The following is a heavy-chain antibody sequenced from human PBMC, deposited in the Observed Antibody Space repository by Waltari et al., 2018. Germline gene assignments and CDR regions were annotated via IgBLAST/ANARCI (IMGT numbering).Heavy chain of an antibody. CDR3: ARLDFVGAPY. D-gene: IGHD1-26*01. Sequence: QGQLQESGPGLGKPLGTVSVTGAVSGGSVSRSNWWSRVRQRPGKGLEWFGESYDSGSTYADPSLNSRFTISVDKSKTQFSLKLSSVAAADTSVYYCARLDFVGAPYWGQGTLVTVSS. CDR1: GGSVSRSNW. CDR2: SYDSGST. J-gene: IGHJ4*02. V-gene: IGHV4-4*02.